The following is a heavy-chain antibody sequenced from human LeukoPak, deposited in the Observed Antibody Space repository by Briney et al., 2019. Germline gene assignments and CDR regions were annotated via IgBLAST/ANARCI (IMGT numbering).Heavy chain of an antibody. CDR2: INHSGST. V-gene: IGHV4-34*01. CDR1: GGSFSGYY. J-gene: IGHJ6*03. CDR3: ARGYCSSASCYIYYYCYMDV. Sequence: SETLSLTCAVYGGSFSGYYWSWIRQPPGKGLEWIGEINHSGSTNYNPSLKSRVTISVDTSKNQFSLKLSSVTAADTAVYYCARGYCSSASCYIYYYCYMDVWGKGTTVTVSS. D-gene: IGHD2-2*02.